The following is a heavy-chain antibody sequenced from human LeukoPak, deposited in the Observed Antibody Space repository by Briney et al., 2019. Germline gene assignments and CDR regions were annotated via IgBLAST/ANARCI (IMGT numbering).Heavy chain of an antibody. Sequence: GGSLRLSCAASGFTFSSYSMQWVRQAPGKGLEWVSYISSSSSTIYYADSVKGRFTISRDNAKNSLYLQMNSLRDEDTAVYYCARDPLGNDYVWGTIPWGQGTLVTVSS. CDR3: ARDPLGNDYVWGTIP. D-gene: IGHD3-16*01. CDR1: GFTFSSYS. V-gene: IGHV3-48*02. J-gene: IGHJ5*02. CDR2: ISSSSSTI.